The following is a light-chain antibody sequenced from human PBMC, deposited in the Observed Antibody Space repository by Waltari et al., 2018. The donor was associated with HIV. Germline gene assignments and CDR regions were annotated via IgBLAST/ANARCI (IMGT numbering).Light chain of an antibody. J-gene: IGLJ2*01. CDR3: CSYAGSYTLV. V-gene: IGLV2-11*01. CDR1: SSDVGGYNY. Sequence: QSALTQPRSVSGSPGQSVTISCTGTSSDVGGYNYVSWYHQHPGKAPKLMIYDVSKRPSGVPDRFSGSKSGNTASLTISGLQSEDEADYYCCSYAGSYTLVFGGGTKLTVL. CDR2: DVS.